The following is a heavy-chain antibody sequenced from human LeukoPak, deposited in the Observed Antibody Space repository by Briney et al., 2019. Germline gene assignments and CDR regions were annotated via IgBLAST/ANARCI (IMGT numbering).Heavy chain of an antibody. D-gene: IGHD4-17*01. CDR2: IYSGGTT. J-gene: IGHJ4*02. V-gene: IGHV3-53*01. CDR3: AKDADDYVSYFDY. Sequence: PGGSLRLSCAASGFTVSSNYMSWVRQAPVKGLEWVSVIYSGGTTYYADSVKGRFTFSRDNSKNTLYLQMNSLRAEDTAVYYCAKDADDYVSYFDYWGQGTLVTVSS. CDR1: GFTVSSNY.